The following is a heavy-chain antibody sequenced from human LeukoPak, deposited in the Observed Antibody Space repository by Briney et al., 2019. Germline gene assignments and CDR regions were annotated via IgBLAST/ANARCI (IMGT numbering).Heavy chain of an antibody. V-gene: IGHV4-61*02. CDR2: IYTSGST. CDR1: GGSISSGSYY. D-gene: IGHD1/OR15-1a*01. Sequence: SQTLSLTCPVTGGSISSGSYYWSWILQPAGKGLEWIGRIYTSGSTNYSPSLKSRVTISVDTSKNQFSLKLSSVTAADTAVYYCARAGNWNIYYFDYWGQGTLVTVSS. J-gene: IGHJ4*02. CDR3: ARAGNWNIYYFDY.